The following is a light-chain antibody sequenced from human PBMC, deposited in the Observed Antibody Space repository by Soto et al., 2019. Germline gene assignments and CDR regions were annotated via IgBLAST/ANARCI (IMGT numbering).Light chain of an antibody. CDR1: SSDVVGYNY. Sequence: QSALTQPPSASGSPGQSGTISCTGTSSDVVGYNYVSWYQQHPGKAPKLMIYEVSKRTSGVPDRFSGSKSGNTASLPAAGRYAEDEGDEYGSSYEGSNNFHVPGTGNKLTVL. J-gene: IGLJ1*01. CDR3: SSYEGSNNFHV. V-gene: IGLV2-8*01. CDR2: EVS.